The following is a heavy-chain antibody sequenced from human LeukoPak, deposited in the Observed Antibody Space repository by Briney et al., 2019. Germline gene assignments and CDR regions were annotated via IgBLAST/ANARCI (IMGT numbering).Heavy chain of an antibody. Sequence: GASVKACCKASGYTFTSYAMHWVRQAPGQRRKWMGWINAGNGNTKYSQKFQGRVTITRDTSASTAYMELSSLRSEDTAVYYCAKSIGVVPAAILALDYWGQGTLVTVSS. V-gene: IGHV1-3*01. D-gene: IGHD2-2*01. CDR3: AKSIGVVPAAILALDY. J-gene: IGHJ4*02. CDR2: INAGNGNT. CDR1: GYTFTSYA.